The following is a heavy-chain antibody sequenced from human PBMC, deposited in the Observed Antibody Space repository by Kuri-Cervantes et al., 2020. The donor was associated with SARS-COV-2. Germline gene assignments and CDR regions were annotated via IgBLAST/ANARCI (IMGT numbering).Heavy chain of an antibody. Sequence: GGSLRLSCAASGFTFSSYAMHWVRQAPGKGLEWVSSISSSSGYIYYADSVKGRFTISRDNAKNSLYLQMNSLRAEDTAVYYCARGELGISDYWGQGTLVTVSS. CDR3: ARGELGISDY. J-gene: IGHJ4*02. CDR2: ISSSSGYI. D-gene: IGHD7-27*01. CDR1: GFTFSSYA. V-gene: IGHV3-21*01.